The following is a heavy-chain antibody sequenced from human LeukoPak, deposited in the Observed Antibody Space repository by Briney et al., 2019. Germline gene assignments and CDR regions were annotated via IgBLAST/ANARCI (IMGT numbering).Heavy chain of an antibody. J-gene: IGHJ4*02. CDR3: AREGFHGRELFPTFDY. V-gene: IGHV1-46*01. Sequence: EASVKVSCKASGDTFSSYYMHWGRQAPGQGLEWMGIITPSGDSTNYAQKFQGRVTITRDTSTSTVYMELSSLRSEDTAVYYCAREGFHGRELFPTFDYWGQGPLVSVSS. D-gene: IGHD3-10*01. CDR2: ITPSGDST. CDR1: GDTFSSYY.